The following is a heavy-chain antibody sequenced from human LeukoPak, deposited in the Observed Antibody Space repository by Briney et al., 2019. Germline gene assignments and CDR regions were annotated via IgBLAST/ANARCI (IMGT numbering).Heavy chain of an antibody. J-gene: IGHJ6*02. D-gene: IGHD2-2*01. CDR2: ISAYNGNT. Sequence: ASVKVSCKASGYTFISYGISWVRQAPGQGLEWMGWISAYNGNTKYAQKFQGRVTMTTDTSTSTAYMELRSLRPDDTAVYYCARDRVVVVPAAMPGDSYNGMDVWGQGTTVTVSS. CDR1: GYTFISYG. V-gene: IGHV1-18*01. CDR3: ARDRVVVVPAAMPGDSYNGMDV.